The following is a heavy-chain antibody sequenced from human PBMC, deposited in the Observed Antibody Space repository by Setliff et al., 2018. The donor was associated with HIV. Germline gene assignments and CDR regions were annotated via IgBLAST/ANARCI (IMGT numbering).Heavy chain of an antibody. V-gene: IGHV5-51*01. Sequence: PGESLKISCKGSGYSFTSYWIGWVRQMPGKGLEWMGIIYPGDSDTRYSPSFQGQVTISADKSISTAYLQWSSLKASDTAMYYCARGSRDYSNSYYYYYYMDVWGKGTTVTVSS. CDR1: GYSFTSYW. D-gene: IGHD4-4*01. CDR2: IYPGDSDT. J-gene: IGHJ6*03. CDR3: ARGSRDYSNSYYYYYYMDV.